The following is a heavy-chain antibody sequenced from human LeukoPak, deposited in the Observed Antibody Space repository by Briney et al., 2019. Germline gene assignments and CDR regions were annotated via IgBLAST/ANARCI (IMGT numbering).Heavy chain of an antibody. CDR3: ARAGGTPYFDY. D-gene: IGHD1-1*01. Sequence: GGSLRLSCAASGFTFSSYAMHWVPQAPGKGLEWVAVISYDGSNKYYADSAKGRFTISRDNSKNTLYLQMNSLRAEDTAVYYCARAGGTPYFDYWGQGTLVTVSS. CDR2: ISYDGSNK. J-gene: IGHJ4*02. CDR1: GFTFSSYA. V-gene: IGHV3-30-3*01.